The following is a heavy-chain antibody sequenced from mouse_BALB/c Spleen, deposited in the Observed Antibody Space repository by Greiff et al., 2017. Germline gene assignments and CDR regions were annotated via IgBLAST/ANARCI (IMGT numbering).Heavy chain of an antibody. CDR1: GYTFSSYW. Sequence: VQLQQSGAELMKPGASVKISCKATGYTFSSYWIEWVKQRPGHGLEWIGEILPGSGSTNYNEKFKGKATFTADTSSNTAYMQLSSLTSEDSAVYYCARSGRSYYAMDYWGQGTSVTVSS. CDR2: ILPGSGST. J-gene: IGHJ4*01. V-gene: IGHV1-9*01. CDR3: ARSGRSYYAMDY. D-gene: IGHD1-1*01.